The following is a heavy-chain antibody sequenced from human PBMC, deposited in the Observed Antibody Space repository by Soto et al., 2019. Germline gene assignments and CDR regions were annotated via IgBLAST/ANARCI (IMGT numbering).Heavy chain of an antibody. J-gene: IGHJ4*02. CDR2: IKSKADGGTT. Sequence: EVQLVESVGGLIKPGGSLRLSCAASGFTFSHAWMNWVRQAPGKGLEWVGRIKSKADGGTTDYAAPVKGRITISRDDSKNTLSLEMNSLKTEDTAVYYCAASSGWYIDYWGLGTLVTVSS. V-gene: IGHV3-15*07. CDR1: GFTFSHAW. D-gene: IGHD6-19*01. CDR3: AASSGWYIDY.